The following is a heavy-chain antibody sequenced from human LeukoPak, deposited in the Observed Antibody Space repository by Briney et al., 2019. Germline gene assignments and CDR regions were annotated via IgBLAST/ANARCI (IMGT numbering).Heavy chain of an antibody. J-gene: IGHJ4*02. V-gene: IGHV1-2*02. CDR2: INPNSGGT. CDR3: SRSIVGATPIDY. Sequence: GASVKVSCKASGYTFTGYYMHWVRQAPGQGLEWMGWINPNSGGTNYAQKFQDRVTMTRDTSISTAYMELTRLRSDDSAVYYCSRSIVGATPIDYWGQGTLVTVSS. D-gene: IGHD1-26*01. CDR1: GYTFTGYY.